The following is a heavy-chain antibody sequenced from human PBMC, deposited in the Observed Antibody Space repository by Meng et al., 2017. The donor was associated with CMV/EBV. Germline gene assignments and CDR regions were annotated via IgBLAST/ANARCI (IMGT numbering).Heavy chain of an antibody. Sequence: GGSLRLSCAASGFTFSSYAMHWVRQAPGKGLEWVAVISYDGSNKYYADSVKGRFTISRDNSKNTLYLRMNSLRAEDTAVYYCAREPTEHIVVVIAILTYGMDVWGQGTTVTVSS. CDR1: GFTFSSYA. CDR3: AREPTEHIVVVIAILTYGMDV. J-gene: IGHJ6*02. CDR2: ISYDGSNK. D-gene: IGHD2-21*01. V-gene: IGHV3-30*04.